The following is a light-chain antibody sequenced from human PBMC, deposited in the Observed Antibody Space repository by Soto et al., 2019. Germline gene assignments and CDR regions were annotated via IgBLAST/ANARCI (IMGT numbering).Light chain of an antibody. CDR1: QTITRD. CDR3: QQSDSTPPT. V-gene: IGKV1-39*01. J-gene: IGKJ2*01. CDR2: AAS. Sequence: DIQMTQSPASLSASVGDRVTITCRASQTITRDLNWYQQKPGKVPNVLIYAASRLQSGVPSRFSGSGAGTDFTLTISSLQPEDFATDACQQSDSTPPTFGQGTKLEIK.